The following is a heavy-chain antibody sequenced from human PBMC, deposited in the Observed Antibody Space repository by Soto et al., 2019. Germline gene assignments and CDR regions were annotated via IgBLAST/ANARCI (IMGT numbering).Heavy chain of an antibody. CDR2: ISSSSSTI. V-gene: IGHV3-48*02. D-gene: IGHD3-22*01. Sequence: PGGSLRLSCAASGFTFSSYSMNWVRQAPGKGLEWVSCISSSSSTIYYADSVKGRFTISRDNAKNSLYLQMNSLRDEDTAVYYCARGANSYYDSSGYYYTDYWGPGTLVTVSS. CDR3: ARGANSYYDSSGYYYTDY. J-gene: IGHJ4*02. CDR1: GFTFSSYS.